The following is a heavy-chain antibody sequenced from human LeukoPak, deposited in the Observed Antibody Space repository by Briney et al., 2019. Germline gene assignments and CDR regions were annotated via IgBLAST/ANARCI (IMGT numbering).Heavy chain of an antibody. CDR1: GFTFNTSW. CDR3: ARKRCGGDCPFDY. J-gene: IGHJ4*02. Sequence: GGSLRLSCAASGFTFNTSWMHWIRQVPGKGLVWVSRITPPGDNTNYADSVRGRFTVSRDNAKNTLYLQMNSLRAEDTAVYYCARKRCGGDCPFDYWGQGTLVTVSS. CDR2: ITPPGDNT. D-gene: IGHD2-21*02. V-gene: IGHV3-74*01.